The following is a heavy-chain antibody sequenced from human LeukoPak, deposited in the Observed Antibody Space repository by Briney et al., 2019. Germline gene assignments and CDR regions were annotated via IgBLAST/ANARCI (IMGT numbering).Heavy chain of an antibody. D-gene: IGHD6-25*01. J-gene: IGHJ4*02. V-gene: IGHV3-33*01. CDR2: IWYDGSNK. CDR1: GFTFSSYG. Sequence: GGSLRLSCAASGFTFSSYGMHWVRQAPGKGLEWVAVIWYDGSNKYYADSVKGRFTISRDNSKNTLYLQMNNLRAEDTAIYYCARESGRASPTDFWGQGTLVTVAS. CDR3: ARESGRASPTDF.